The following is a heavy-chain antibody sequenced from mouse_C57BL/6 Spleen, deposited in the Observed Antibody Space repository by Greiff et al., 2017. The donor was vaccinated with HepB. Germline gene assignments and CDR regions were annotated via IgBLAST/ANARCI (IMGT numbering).Heavy chain of an antibody. D-gene: IGHD3-2*02. CDR3: AREATNYAMDY. CDR1: GYTFTDYN. Sequence: DVQLQESGPELVKPGASVKIPCKASGYTFTDYNMDWVKQSHGMSLEWIGDINPNNGGTIYNQKFKGKATLTVDKSSSTAYMELRSLTSEDTAVYYCAREATNYAMDYWGQGTSVTVSS. V-gene: IGHV1-18*01. J-gene: IGHJ4*01. CDR2: INPNNGGT.